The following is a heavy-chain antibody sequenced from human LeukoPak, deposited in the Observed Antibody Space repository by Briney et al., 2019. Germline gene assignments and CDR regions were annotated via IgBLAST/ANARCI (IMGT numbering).Heavy chain of an antibody. Sequence: PGGSLRLSCAASGFTFSSYEMNWVRQAPGKGLEWVSYISSSGSTIYYADSVKGRFTISRDNSKNTLYLQMNSLRAEDTAVYYCAKSLLRPGYWGQGTLVTVSS. CDR1: GFTFSSYE. J-gene: IGHJ4*02. V-gene: IGHV3-48*03. D-gene: IGHD3-3*01. CDR2: ISSSGSTI. CDR3: AKSLLRPGY.